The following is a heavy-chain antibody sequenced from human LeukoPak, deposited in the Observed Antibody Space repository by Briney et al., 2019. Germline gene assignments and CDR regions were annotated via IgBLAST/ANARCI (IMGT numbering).Heavy chain of an antibody. CDR1: GFTFSSYA. Sequence: GGSLRLSCAASGFTFSSYAMSWVRQAPGKGLEWVSGISGSGGSTYYADSVKGRFTISRDNSKNTLYLQMNSLRAEDTAVYYCAKEWIVVVSEAEYYFDYWGQGTLVTVSS. D-gene: IGHD3-22*01. CDR2: ISGSGGST. V-gene: IGHV3-23*01. CDR3: AKEWIVVVSEAEYYFDY. J-gene: IGHJ4*02.